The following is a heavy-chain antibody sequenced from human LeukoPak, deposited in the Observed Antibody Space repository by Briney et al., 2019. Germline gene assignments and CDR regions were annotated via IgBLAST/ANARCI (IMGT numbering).Heavy chain of an antibody. CDR2: IRYDGSNK. CDR1: GFTFSSYG. J-gene: IGHJ2*01. CDR3: ARSYYYDSAWYFDL. Sequence: GGSLRLSCAASGFTFSSYGMHWVRQAPGKGLEWVAFIRYDGSNKYYADSVKGRFTISRDNSKNTLYLQMNSLRTEDTAVYYCARSYYYDSAWYFDLWGRGTLVTVSS. V-gene: IGHV3-30*02. D-gene: IGHD3-22*01.